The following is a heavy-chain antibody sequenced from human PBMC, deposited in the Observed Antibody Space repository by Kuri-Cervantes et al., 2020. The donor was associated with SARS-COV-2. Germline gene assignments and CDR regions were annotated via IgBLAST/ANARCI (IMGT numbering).Heavy chain of an antibody. CDR1: GFTFSNFW. J-gene: IGHJ4*02. Sequence: GESLKISCAASGFTFSNFWMHWVRQAPGKGLVWVSRTNPDGSYTNNADSVKGRFTLSRDNAKNMLFLQMNSLRAEDTAVYYCVRDGDHWNFDYWGQGTLVTVSS. CDR3: VRDGDHWNFDY. CDR2: TNPDGSYT. V-gene: IGHV3-74*01. D-gene: IGHD1-1*01.